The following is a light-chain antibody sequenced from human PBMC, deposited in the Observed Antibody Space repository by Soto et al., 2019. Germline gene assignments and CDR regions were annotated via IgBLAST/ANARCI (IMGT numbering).Light chain of an antibody. CDR2: KAS. Sequence: DIQMTQSPSTLSGSVGDRVTITCRASQTISSWLAWYQQKPGKAPKLLIYKASTLKSGVPSRFSGSGSGTEFTLTISSLQPDDFATYYCLQHNTYPFTFGPGTKVDIK. V-gene: IGKV1-5*03. CDR1: QTISSW. J-gene: IGKJ3*01. CDR3: LQHNTYPFT.